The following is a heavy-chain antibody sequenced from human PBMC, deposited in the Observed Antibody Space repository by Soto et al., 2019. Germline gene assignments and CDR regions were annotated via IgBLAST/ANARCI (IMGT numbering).Heavy chain of an antibody. V-gene: IGHV3-48*01. J-gene: IGHJ4*02. CDR1: GFTLPGYS. CDR3: ARWSTFYDY. CDR2: ISSSSDTI. Sequence: EVQVVESGGDLVQPGGSLRLSCAPSGFTLPGYSMNWVRQAPGKGLEWVSYISSSSDTIYYADSVKGRFTISRDNAKNLRYLQMKSLRAEDTAVYYCARWSTFYDYWGQGTPVTVSS.